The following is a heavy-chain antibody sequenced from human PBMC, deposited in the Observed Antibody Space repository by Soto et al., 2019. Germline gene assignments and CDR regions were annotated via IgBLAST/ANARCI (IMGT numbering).Heavy chain of an antibody. CDR1: GFTFSDYA. CDR2: ISSAGGSS. Sequence: GGSLRLSCTASGFTFSDYAMSWVRQAPGRGLEWVSLISSAGGSSSYADSVKGRFIISRDNSNNTLYLQMHSLRAEDTAKYYCAKDLPPYYDDNSGYFAYWSQGTLVTGSS. D-gene: IGHD3-22*01. J-gene: IGHJ4*02. CDR3: AKDLPPYYDDNSGYFAY. V-gene: IGHV3-23*01.